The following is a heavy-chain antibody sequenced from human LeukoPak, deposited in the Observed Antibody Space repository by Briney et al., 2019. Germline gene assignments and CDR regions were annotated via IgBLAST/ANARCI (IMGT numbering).Heavy chain of an antibody. CDR3: AKVHCISTNCNHIWTYFDY. CDR1: GYTFTSHG. V-gene: IGHV1-18*01. Sequence: ASVKVSCKAAGYTFTSHGFIWLRQAPGQGLEWMGWITVNNGYTKYAQELQGRVTMTTDTSTSTAYMELRSLRSDDTAVYYCAKVHCISTNCNHIWTYFDYWGQGTLVTVSS. D-gene: IGHD2-2*01. J-gene: IGHJ4*02. CDR2: ITVNNGYT.